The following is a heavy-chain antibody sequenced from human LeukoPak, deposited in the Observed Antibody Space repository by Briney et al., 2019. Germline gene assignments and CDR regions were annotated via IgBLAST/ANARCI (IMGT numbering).Heavy chain of an antibody. J-gene: IGHJ6*03. CDR1: GGSISSHY. Sequence: SETLSLTCTVSGGSISSHYWSWIRQPPGKGLGWIGYIYYSGSTNYNPSLKSRVTILVDTSKNRFSLKLSSLTPADTAVYYPARRTTVVTAHYYYYIDVWGKGTTVTVSS. D-gene: IGHD4-23*01. V-gene: IGHV4-59*11. CDR2: IYYSGST. CDR3: ARRTTVVTAHYYYYIDV.